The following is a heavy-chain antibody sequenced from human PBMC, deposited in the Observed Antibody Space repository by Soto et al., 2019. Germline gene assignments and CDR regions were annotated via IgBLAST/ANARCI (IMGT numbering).Heavy chain of an antibody. Sequence: GGSLRLSCAASGFTFSSYAMSWVRQAPGKGLEWVSAISGSVGSTYYADSVKGRFTISRDNSKNTLYLQMNRLRAEDTAVYYCAKELREPEWAWLPLWFDRWGQGTLVTVSS. D-gene: IGHD3-22*01. CDR3: AKELREPEWAWLPLWFDR. J-gene: IGHJ5*02. CDR1: GFTFSSYA. CDR2: ISGSVGST. V-gene: IGHV3-23*01.